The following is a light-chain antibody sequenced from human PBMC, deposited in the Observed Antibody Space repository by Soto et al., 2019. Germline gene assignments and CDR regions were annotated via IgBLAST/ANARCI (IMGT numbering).Light chain of an antibody. Sequence: QSVLTQAPSASGTPGQRVTISCSGSSSNIESNFVYWYQHLPGTAPKVLIYSDNRRPSGVPDRFSGSKSGTSASLAISGLRSEDEADYFRASWDDSLSGVVFGGGTKVTVL. V-gene: IGLV1-47*02. CDR2: SDN. CDR3: ASWDDSLSGVV. CDR1: SSNIESNF. J-gene: IGLJ2*01.